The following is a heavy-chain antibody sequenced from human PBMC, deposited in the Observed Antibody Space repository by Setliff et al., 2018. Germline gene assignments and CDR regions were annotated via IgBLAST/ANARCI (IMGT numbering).Heavy chain of an antibody. CDR1: GGTFSDYY. CDR3: ARGRDVFPVPPYMDV. D-gene: IGHD3-10*02. J-gene: IGHJ6*03. Sequence: SETLSLTCAAYGGTFSDYYWTWIRQSPGKGLEWIGEINHSGTSNYNPSLKSRVTISVDTSKNQFSLKVISVTAADTAVYYCARGRDVFPVPPYMDVWAEGTTVTVSS. CDR2: INHSGTS. V-gene: IGHV4-34*01.